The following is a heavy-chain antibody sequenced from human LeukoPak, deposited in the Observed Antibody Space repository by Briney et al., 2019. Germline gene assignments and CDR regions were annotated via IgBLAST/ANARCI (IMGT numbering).Heavy chain of an antibody. J-gene: IGHJ5*01. CDR2: ITGIDAST. CDR1: GFTFGSYA. D-gene: IGHD3-10*01. Sequence: GGSLRLSCAASGFTFGSYAMTWVRQAPGKGLEWVSGITGIDASTYYADSVKGRFTISRDNSKNTLYLQMNSLRGEDTATYYCAKDAVRGSGRINWFDSWGQGTLVTVSS. CDR3: AKDAVRGSGRINWFDS. V-gene: IGHV3-23*01.